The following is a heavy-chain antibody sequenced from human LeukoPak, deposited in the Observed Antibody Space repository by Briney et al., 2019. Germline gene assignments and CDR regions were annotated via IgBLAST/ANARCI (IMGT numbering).Heavy chain of an antibody. J-gene: IGHJ4*02. CDR1: GFTFNNYG. CDR2: ISYDGRNI. V-gene: IGHV3-30*18. D-gene: IGHD2-2*01. CDR3: AKGPLRGTAAAIDY. Sequence: GGSLRLSCAASGFTFNNYGMHWVRQAPGKGLEWVAVISYDGRNIHYPDSVKGRFTISRDISTDTLWLQMNSLRTEDTAVYYCAKGPLRGTAAAIDYWGQGTLVTVSS.